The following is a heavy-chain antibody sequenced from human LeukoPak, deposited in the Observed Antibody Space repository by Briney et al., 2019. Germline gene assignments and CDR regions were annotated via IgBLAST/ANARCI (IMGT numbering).Heavy chain of an antibody. CDR2: IYWTDEK. D-gene: IGHD1-26*01. CDR3: AHSKGGSYFNWFDP. Sequence: ESGPTLVKPTQTLTLTCTFSGFSLSTSGEGVGWIRQPPGKALEWLALIYWTDEKRYSPSLKTRLTVTKDTSKNQVVLTLTNVDPVDTATYFCAHSKGGSYFNWFDPWGPGTQVTVSS. V-gene: IGHV2-5*01. J-gene: IGHJ5*02. CDR1: GFSLSTSGEG.